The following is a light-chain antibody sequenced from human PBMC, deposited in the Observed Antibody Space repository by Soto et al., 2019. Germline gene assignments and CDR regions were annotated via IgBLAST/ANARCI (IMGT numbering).Light chain of an antibody. J-gene: IGKJ1*01. CDR3: QSCGSSPSWT. CDR1: QSVSSSS. Sequence: EIVLTQSPGTLSLSPGERVTLSCRASQSVSSSSLAWYQQKPGQAPRLVIFGASSRATGIPDRFSGSGSGTDFTLTIRRLEPEDFTGYYCQSCGSSPSWTFGQGTKVELK. CDR2: GAS. V-gene: IGKV3-20*01.